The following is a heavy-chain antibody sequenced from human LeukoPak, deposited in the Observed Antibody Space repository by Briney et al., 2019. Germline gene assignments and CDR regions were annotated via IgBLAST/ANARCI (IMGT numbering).Heavy chain of an antibody. J-gene: IGHJ4*02. CDR2: IDGETGNT. V-gene: IGHV1-46*01. Sequence: GASVKVSCKASGFTFTHYYIHWVRQARGQGLEWMGRIDGETGNTRYAQNFQGRVTMTRDTSTSTVYMELSSLRFEDTADYYCARDPGGNYCGPGTYFAYWGQGTLLTASS. CDR1: GFTFTHYY. D-gene: IGHD3-10*01. CDR3: ARDPGGNYCGPGTYFAY.